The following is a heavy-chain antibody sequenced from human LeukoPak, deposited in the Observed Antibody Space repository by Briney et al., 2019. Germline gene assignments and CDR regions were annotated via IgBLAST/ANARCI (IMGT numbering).Heavy chain of an antibody. V-gene: IGHV3-7*05. D-gene: IGHD2-2*01. CDR3: ARHQTSYDAFDI. J-gene: IGHJ3*02. Sequence: PGGSLRLSCAASGFTFTYAWMSWVRQAPGKGLEWVANIKPDGTEKYYVDSVKGRFTISRDNAKNSLYLQMNSLRAEDTAMYYCARHQTSYDAFDIWGQGTMVTVSS. CDR1: GFTFTYAW. CDR2: IKPDGTEK.